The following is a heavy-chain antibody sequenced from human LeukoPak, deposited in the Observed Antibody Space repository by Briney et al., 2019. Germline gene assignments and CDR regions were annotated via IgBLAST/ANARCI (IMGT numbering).Heavy chain of an antibody. D-gene: IGHD3-22*01. CDR2: IYYSGST. CDR3: ARCDDSSGYYPYYFDY. CDR1: GGSISSYY. V-gene: IGHV4-59*01. J-gene: IGHJ4*02. Sequence: SETLSLTCTVSGGSISSYYWSWIRQPPGKGLEWIGYIYYSGSTNYNPSLKSRVTISVDTSKNQFSLKLSSVTAADTAVYYCARCDDSSGYYPYYFDYWGQGTLVTVSS.